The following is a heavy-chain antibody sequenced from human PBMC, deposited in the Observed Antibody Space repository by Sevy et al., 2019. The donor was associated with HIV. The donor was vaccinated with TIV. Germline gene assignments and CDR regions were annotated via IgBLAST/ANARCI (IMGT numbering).Heavy chain of an antibody. V-gene: IGHV1-69*13. CDR3: ARGAGKVVVVPAAMRAYYFDY. D-gene: IGHD2-2*01. CDR2: IIPIFGTA. J-gene: IGHJ4*02. CDR1: GGTFSSYA. Sequence: ASVKVSCKASGGTFSSYAISWVRQAPGQGLEWMGGIIPIFGTANYAQKFQGRVTITADESTSTAYMGLSSLRTEDTTVYYCARGAGKVVVVPAAMRAYYFDYWGQGTLVTVSS.